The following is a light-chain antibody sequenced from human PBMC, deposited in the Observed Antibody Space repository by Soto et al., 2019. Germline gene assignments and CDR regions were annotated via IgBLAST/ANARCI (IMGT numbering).Light chain of an antibody. CDR2: EVS. J-gene: IGLJ1*01. CDR1: NSDVGSFDL. Sequence: QSALTQPASVSGSPGQSITISCTGSNSDVGSFDLVSWFQQYPGKAPKLILYEVSKRPLGVSNRFSGSKSGYTASLTISGLQAEDEGDYYCCSYADTPSLFVFGTGTKLTVL. CDR3: CSYADTPSLFV. V-gene: IGLV2-23*02.